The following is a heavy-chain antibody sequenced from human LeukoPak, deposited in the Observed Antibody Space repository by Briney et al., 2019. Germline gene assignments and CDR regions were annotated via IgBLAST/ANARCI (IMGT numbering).Heavy chain of an antibody. CDR2: IYYSGST. D-gene: IGHD4-11*01. V-gene: IGHV4-39*07. CDR3: ARANSWFDP. J-gene: IGHJ5*02. Sequence: SETLSLTCTVSGGSLSSSSSYWGWPRHPPGKGLEWIGSIYYSGSTYYSPPLKSRVTISVDTSKNQFSLKLSSVTAADTAVYYCARANSWFDPWGQGTLVTVSS. CDR1: GGSLSSSSSY.